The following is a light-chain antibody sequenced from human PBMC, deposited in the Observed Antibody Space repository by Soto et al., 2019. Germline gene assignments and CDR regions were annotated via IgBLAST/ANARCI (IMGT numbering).Light chain of an antibody. CDR1: SSDVGSYNL. Sequence: QSVLTQPASVSGSPGQSITISCTGTSSDVGSYNLVSWYQQHPGKAPKLLIYEGSKRPSGVSNRFSGSKSGNTASLTISGLQAEDEAEYYCCLYAGSSLVFGTGTKLTVL. V-gene: IGLV2-23*01. CDR2: EGS. CDR3: CLYAGSSLV. J-gene: IGLJ1*01.